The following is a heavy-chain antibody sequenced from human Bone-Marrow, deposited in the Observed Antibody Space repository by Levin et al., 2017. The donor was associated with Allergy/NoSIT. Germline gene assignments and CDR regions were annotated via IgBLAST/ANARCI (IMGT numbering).Heavy chain of an antibody. CDR2: IYPADSDT. CDR1: GYSFTNYW. CDR3: VRGGYDFDY. D-gene: IGHD3-16*01. J-gene: IGHJ4*02. Sequence: GESLKISCKASGYSFTNYWIGWVRQMPGKGLDWMGIIYPADSDTRYNPSFQGHVTISADNSINTAYLQWSSLKPSDTAIYYCVRGGYDFDYWGQGTLVTVSS. V-gene: IGHV5-51*01.